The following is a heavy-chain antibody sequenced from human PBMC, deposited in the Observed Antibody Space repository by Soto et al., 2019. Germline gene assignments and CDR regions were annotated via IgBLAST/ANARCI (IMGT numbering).Heavy chain of an antibody. J-gene: IGHJ5*02. CDR1: GLTFSSYW. Sequence: EGQLVESGGGLVQPGGSLRLSCEASGLTFSSYWMTWVRQAPGKGLEWVADIKPDGGEKYYVDSVAGRFTISSDNEKNSIYLEMNSLSVEDTAVNYSARSITTLRVVTRSDDNWFDPWCQGTPVTVSS. V-gene: IGHV3-7*03. CDR3: ARSITTLRVVTRSDDNWFDP. D-gene: IGHD3-3*01. CDR2: IKPDGGEK.